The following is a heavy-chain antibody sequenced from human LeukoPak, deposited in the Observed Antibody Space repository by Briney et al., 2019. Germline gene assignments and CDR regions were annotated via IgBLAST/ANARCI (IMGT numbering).Heavy chain of an antibody. V-gene: IGHV3-53*01. CDR2: IYSGGST. J-gene: IGHJ4*02. Sequence: PGGSLRLSCAASGFTVSSNYMSWVRQAPGKGLEWVSVIYSGGSTYYADSVKGRFTISRDNSKNTLYLQMNSLRAEDTAVYYCARLVIAAAGTIDYWGQGTLVTVSS. CDR1: GFTVSSNY. D-gene: IGHD6-13*01. CDR3: ARLVIAAAGTIDY.